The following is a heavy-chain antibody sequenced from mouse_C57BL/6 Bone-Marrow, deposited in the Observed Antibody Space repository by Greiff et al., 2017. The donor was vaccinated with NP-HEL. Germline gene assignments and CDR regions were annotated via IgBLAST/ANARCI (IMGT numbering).Heavy chain of an antibody. V-gene: IGHV1-80*01. CDR1: GYAFSSYW. Sequence: QVQLQQSGAELVKPGASVKISCKASGYAFSSYWMNWVKQRPGKGLEWIGQIYPGDGDTNYNGKFKGKATLTADKSSSTAYMQLSSLTSEDSAVYFCARIRYYGSSYYYYAMDYWGQGTSVTVSS. CDR2: IYPGDGDT. J-gene: IGHJ4*01. CDR3: ARIRYYGSSYYYYAMDY. D-gene: IGHD1-1*01.